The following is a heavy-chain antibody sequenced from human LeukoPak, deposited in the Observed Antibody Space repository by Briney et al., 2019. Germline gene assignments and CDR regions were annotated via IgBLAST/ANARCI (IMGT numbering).Heavy chain of an antibody. CDR1: GGSISSGGYH. J-gene: IGHJ4*02. V-gene: IGHV4-31*03. CDR3: ARGLIVGATSDYFDY. Sequence: PSQTLSLTCTVSGGSISSGGYHWSWIRQHPGKGLEWIGYIYYSGSTYYNPSLKSRVTISVDTSKNQFSLKLSSVTAADTAVYHCARGLIVGATSDYFDYWGQGTLVTVSS. CDR2: IYYSGST. D-gene: IGHD1-26*01.